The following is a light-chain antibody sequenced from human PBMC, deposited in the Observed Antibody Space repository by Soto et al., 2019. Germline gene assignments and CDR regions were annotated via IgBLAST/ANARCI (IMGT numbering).Light chain of an antibody. J-gene: IGLJ1*01. CDR2: EVS. Sequence: QSVLTQPASVSGSPGQSITISCTGTSSDVGSYNLVSWYQQHPGKAPKLMIYEVSKRPSGVSNRFSGSKSGNTASLTISGLQAEDEADYYCRSYTSSSSLRVFGTGPKVTVL. CDR3: RSYTSSSSLRV. CDR1: SSDVGSYNL. V-gene: IGLV2-14*02.